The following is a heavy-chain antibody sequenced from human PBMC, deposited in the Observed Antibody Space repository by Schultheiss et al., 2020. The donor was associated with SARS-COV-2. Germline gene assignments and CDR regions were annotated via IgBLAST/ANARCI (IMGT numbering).Heavy chain of an antibody. CDR1: GGSISSSSYY. D-gene: IGHD3-3*01. V-gene: IGHV4-39*01. Sequence: SETLSLTCTVSGGSISSSSYYWGWIRQPPGKGLEWIGSIYYSGSTYYNPSLKSRVTISVDTSKNQFSLKLSSVTAADTAVYYCASGSTIFGVDHLLLGGWFDPWGQGTLVTVSS. CDR3: ASGSTIFGVDHLLLGGWFDP. J-gene: IGHJ5*02. CDR2: IYYSGST.